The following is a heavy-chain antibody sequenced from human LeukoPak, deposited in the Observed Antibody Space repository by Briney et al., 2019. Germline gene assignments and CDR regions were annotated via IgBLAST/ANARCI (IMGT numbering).Heavy chain of an antibody. CDR1: GGSISSYY. Sequence: SETLSLTCTVSGGSISSYYWTWIRQPPGKGLEWIGEMSQSGSSNYRPSLQSRVAISIDTPKNQFSLKLSSVTAADTAVYYCASLRGGIFDYWGQGTLVTVSS. CDR2: MSQSGSS. CDR3: ASLRGGIFDY. D-gene: IGHD1-26*01. J-gene: IGHJ4*02. V-gene: IGHV4-34*01.